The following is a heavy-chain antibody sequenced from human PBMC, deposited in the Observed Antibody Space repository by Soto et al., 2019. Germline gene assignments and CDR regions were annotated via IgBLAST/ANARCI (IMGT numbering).Heavy chain of an antibody. V-gene: IGHV3-23*01. CDR3: AKGRGGSGSLTPRVDF. CDR1: GFTFNNYA. D-gene: IGHD3-10*01. Sequence: EVQLLESGGGLVQPGGSLRLSCAASGFTFNNYAMTWVRQAPGKGLEWVSAISGGGDTTSYADSVKCRFTVSRDGYTNTLYLQMSSLRAQDTALYYCAKGRGGSGSLTPRVDFWGQGTLVTVSS. CDR2: ISGGGDTT. J-gene: IGHJ4*02.